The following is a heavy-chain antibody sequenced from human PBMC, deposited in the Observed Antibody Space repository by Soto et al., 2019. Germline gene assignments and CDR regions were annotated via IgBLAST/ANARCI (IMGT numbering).Heavy chain of an antibody. D-gene: IGHD6-19*01. V-gene: IGHV3-21*01. J-gene: IGHJ6*01. CDR3: ARVTSSGWFYCYYGMGV. Sequence: EVQLVESGGGLVKPGGSLRLSCAASGFTFSSYSMNWVRQAPGKGLEWVSSISSSSSYIYYADSVKGRFTISRDHAKNSLYRQMNSLRAEDTAVYYCARVTSSGWFYCYYGMGVWGQGTTVTVSS. CDR2: ISSSSSYI. CDR1: GFTFSSYS.